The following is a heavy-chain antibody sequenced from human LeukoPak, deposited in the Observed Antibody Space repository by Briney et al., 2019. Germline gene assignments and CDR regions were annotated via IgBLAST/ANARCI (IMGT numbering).Heavy chain of an antibody. V-gene: IGHV3-53*01. CDR3: ARGVTPYYFDY. J-gene: IGHJ4*02. D-gene: IGHD2-21*02. Sequence: GGSLRLSCAASGFTVSSNYMSWVRQAPGKGLEWGSVIYSGGSTYYADSVKGRFTISRDNSKNTLYLQMNSLRAEDTAVYYCARGVTPYYFDYWGQGTLVTVSS. CDR1: GFTVSSNY. CDR2: IYSGGST.